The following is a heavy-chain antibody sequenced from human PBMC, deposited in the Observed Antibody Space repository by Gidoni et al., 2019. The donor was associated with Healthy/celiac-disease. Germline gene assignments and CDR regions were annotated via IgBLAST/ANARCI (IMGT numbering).Heavy chain of an antibody. CDR1: GLTFSSYS. D-gene: IGHD3-22*01. CDR3: ARDHLTYYYDSSGYMGDAFDI. V-gene: IGHV3-21*01. J-gene: IGHJ3*02. Sequence: EVQLVESGGGLVKPGGSLRLSCEASGLTFSSYSMNWGRQAPGQGLEWVSSISSSSSYIYYADSVKGRFTISSDNAKNSLYLQMNSLRAEDTAVYYCARDHLTYYYDSSGYMGDAFDIWGQGTMVTVSS. CDR2: ISSSSSYI.